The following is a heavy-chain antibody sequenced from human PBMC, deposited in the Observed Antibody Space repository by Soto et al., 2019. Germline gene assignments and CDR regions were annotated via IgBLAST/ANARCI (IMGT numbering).Heavy chain of an antibody. Sequence: SVKVSCKASGGTFSTYTMSWVRQAPGQGLEWMGGIIPMFGTTTYAEDFQGRVTITADESTSTAYMELTSLRSEDTAVYYCTRDLYYFDSSAYYGHNWFDPWGQGTRVTVSS. D-gene: IGHD3-22*01. CDR3: TRDLYYFDSSAYYGHNWFDP. CDR1: GGTFSTYT. CDR2: IIPMFGTT. J-gene: IGHJ5*02. V-gene: IGHV1-69*13.